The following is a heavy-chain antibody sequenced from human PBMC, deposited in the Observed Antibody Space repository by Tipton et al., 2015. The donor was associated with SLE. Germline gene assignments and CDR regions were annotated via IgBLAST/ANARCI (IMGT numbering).Heavy chain of an antibody. Sequence: TLSLTCTVSGGSISSSSYYWGWIRQSAGEGLEWLGRIHTSGNTHYNPSLSSRLTISVDKSRNQFSLRLTSVTAADTAVYYCGKYDYDSTGVQAVHYWGQGTLLTVSS. CDR2: IHTSGNT. CDR1: GGSISSSSYY. V-gene: IGHV4-61*02. D-gene: IGHD3-22*01. J-gene: IGHJ4*02. CDR3: GKYDYDSTGVQAVHY.